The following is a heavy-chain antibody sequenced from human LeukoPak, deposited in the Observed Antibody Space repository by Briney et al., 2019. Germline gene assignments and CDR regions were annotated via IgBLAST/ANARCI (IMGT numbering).Heavy chain of an antibody. Sequence: PSETLSLTCTVSGGSISSRSYYWGWIRQPPGKGLEWIGSSYYSGSTNYNPSLKSRVTISTDTSKKQFSLRVSSVTAADTAVYYCARRLRIEGGTRRGDALDMWGQGTMVTVSS. D-gene: IGHD1-26*01. CDR3: ARRLRIEGGTRRGDALDM. CDR1: GGSISSRSYY. CDR2: SYYSGST. V-gene: IGHV4-39*07. J-gene: IGHJ3*02.